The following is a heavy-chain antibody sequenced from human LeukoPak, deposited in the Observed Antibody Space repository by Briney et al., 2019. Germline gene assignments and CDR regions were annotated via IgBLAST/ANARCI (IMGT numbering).Heavy chain of an antibody. CDR3: AKDFGCSSTSCYSVY. D-gene: IGHD2-2*02. J-gene: IGHJ4*02. CDR1: GFTFSSYA. V-gene: IGHV3-23*01. CDR2: ISGSGGST. Sequence: PGGSLRLSCAASGFTFSSYAMSWVRQAPGKGLEWVSAISGSGGSTYYADSVKGRFTISRDNSKNTLYLQMNNLRAEDTAVYYCAKDFGCSSTSCYSVYWGQGTLVTVSS.